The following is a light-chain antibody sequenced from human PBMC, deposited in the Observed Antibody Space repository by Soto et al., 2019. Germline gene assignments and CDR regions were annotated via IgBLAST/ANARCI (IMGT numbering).Light chain of an antibody. CDR1: QSILYSSNNKNY. CDR2: WAS. Sequence: DIVMTQSPDSLAVSLGERATINCKSSQSILYSSNNKNYLAWYQQKPGHPPKQLIYWASTRESGVPDRFSGSGSGTDITLTISSLQAEDVAVYYCQQYYDTPTTFGQGTKVEIK. CDR3: QQYYDTPTT. J-gene: IGKJ1*01. V-gene: IGKV4-1*01.